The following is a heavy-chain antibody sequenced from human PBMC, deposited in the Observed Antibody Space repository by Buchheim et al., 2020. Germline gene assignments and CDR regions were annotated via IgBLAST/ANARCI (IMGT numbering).Heavy chain of an antibody. V-gene: IGHV1-46*01. D-gene: IGHD2-2*02. CDR3: AIPREGYCSGTSCYTDYGMDV. J-gene: IGHJ6*02. CDR1: GYTFTSYY. Sequence: QVQVVQSGAEVKKPGASVKVSCKASGYTFTSYYMHWVRQAPGQGLEWMGIINPSGGSISYAKKFQGRVTMTRDTSTSTVYMELSSLRSEDTAVYYCAIPREGYCSGTSCYTDYGMDVWGPGTT. CDR2: INPSGGSI.